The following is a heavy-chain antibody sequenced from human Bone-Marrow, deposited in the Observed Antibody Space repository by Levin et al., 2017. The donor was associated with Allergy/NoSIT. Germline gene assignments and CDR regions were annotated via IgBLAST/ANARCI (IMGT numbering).Heavy chain of an antibody. CDR3: AKYPRPPFDY. Sequence: GGSLRLSCVASGLTFSSYALSWVRQAPGKGLEWVSGFGLSGSDIYYADSVKGRFTISRDNSKNTLYLQMNSLRVEDTAVYYCAKYPRPPFDYWGQGTLVTVSS. V-gene: IGHV3-23*01. J-gene: IGHJ4*02. CDR2: FGLSGSDI. CDR1: GLTFSSYA. D-gene: IGHD6-6*01.